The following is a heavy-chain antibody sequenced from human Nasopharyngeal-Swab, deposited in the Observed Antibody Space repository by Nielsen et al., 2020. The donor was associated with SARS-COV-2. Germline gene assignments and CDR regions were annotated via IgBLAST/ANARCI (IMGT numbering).Heavy chain of an antibody. CDR2: IKQDGSEK. Sequence: GESLKISCVASGFTFRDYWMSWVRQAPAKGLEWVASIKQDGSEKNYVDSVKGRFTISRDNAKNSLSLQMDSLRTEDTAFYYCARVGGRTSPMGSWGQGTPVTVSS. CDR3: ARVGGRTSPMGS. J-gene: IGHJ4*02. D-gene: IGHD3-10*01. V-gene: IGHV3-7*01. CDR1: GFTFRDYW.